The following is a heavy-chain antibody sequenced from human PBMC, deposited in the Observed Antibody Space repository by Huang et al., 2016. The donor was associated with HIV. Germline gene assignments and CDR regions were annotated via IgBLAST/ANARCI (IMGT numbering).Heavy chain of an antibody. CDR3: ARHMDCSSSSCLAGGHERGPFDM. J-gene: IGHJ3*02. V-gene: IGHV4-39*01. CDR1: GGSISSSSYY. Sequence: QLQLQESGPGLGKPSETLSLTCSVSGGSISSSSYYWGGVRQPPGKGLEWIGSFYYSGSTVYNPSLKSRVTISGDTSKNQFSLRLSSVTAADTSVYYCARHMDCSSSSCLAGGHERGPFDMWGQGTMVTVSS. D-gene: IGHD2-2*01. CDR2: FYYSGST.